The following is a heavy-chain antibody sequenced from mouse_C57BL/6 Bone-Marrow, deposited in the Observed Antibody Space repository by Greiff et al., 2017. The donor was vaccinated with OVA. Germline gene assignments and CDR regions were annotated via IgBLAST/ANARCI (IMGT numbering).Heavy chain of an antibody. CDR2: INPGSGGT. CDR1: GYAFTNYL. J-gene: IGHJ4*01. Sequence: VQLQESGAELVRPGTSVKVSCKASGYAFTNYLIEWVKQRPGQGLEWIGVINPGSGGTNYNEKFKGKATLTADKSSSTTYMQLSSLTSEDSAVYFCARVGYDYPDMGCWGKGPSVTVA. D-gene: IGHD2-10*02. CDR3: ARVGYDYPDMGC. V-gene: IGHV1-54*01.